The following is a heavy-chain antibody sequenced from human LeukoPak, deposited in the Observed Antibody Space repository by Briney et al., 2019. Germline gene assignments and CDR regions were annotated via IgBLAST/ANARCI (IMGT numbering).Heavy chain of an antibody. J-gene: IGHJ4*02. V-gene: IGHV4-59*08. CDR2: IYYSGTT. D-gene: IGHD6-13*01. CDR1: GGSISSYY. Sequence: SETLSLTCTVSGGSISSYYWSWIRQPPGKGLEWIGYIYYSGTTNYNPSFKSRVTISVDMPKNQFSLNLSSVTAADTAVYYCARHAPGAGGPAYFDYWGQGTRVTVSS. CDR3: ARHAPGAGGPAYFDY.